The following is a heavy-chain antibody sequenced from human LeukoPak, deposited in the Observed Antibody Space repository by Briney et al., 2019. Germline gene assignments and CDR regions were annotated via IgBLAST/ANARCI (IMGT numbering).Heavy chain of an antibody. V-gene: IGHV1-8*01. CDR2: VNPNSGNT. J-gene: IGHJ6*03. Sequence: ASVKVSCKTSGYTFTSYDLNWVRQATGQGLEWMGWVNPNSGNTGYAQKFQGRVTMTMDPSISTAYMELSSLRSKDTAVYYCARGGRRWLERNYYMDVWGKGTTVTISS. D-gene: IGHD5-24*01. CDR3: ARGGRRWLERNYYMDV. CDR1: GYTFTSYD.